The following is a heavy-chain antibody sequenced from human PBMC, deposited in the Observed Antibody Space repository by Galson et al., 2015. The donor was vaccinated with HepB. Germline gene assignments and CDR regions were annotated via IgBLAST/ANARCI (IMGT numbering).Heavy chain of an antibody. D-gene: IGHD6-19*01. V-gene: IGHV3-30*18. CDR2: ISYDGSNK. CDR3: AKDRQQWLVQLDY. CDR1: GFTFSRYG. J-gene: IGHJ4*02. Sequence: SLRLSCAASGFTFSRYGMHWVRQAPGKGLEWVAVISYDGSNKYYADSVKGRFTISRDNSKNTLYLQMNSLRAEDTAVYYCAKDRQQWLVQLDYWGQGTLVTVSS.